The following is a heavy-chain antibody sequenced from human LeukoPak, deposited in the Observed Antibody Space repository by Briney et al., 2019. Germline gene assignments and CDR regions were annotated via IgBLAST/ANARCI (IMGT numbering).Heavy chain of an antibody. CDR3: ARDRDYDILTDAFDI. J-gene: IGHJ3*02. CDR2: ISTSSSYI. Sequence: PGGSLRLSCAASGFTFSSYSMNWVRQAPGKGLEWVSSISTSSSYIYYADSVKGRFTISRDNAKNSLYLQMNSLRAEDTAVYYCARDRDYDILTDAFDIWGQGTVVTVSS. V-gene: IGHV3-21*01. CDR1: GFTFSSYS. D-gene: IGHD3-9*01.